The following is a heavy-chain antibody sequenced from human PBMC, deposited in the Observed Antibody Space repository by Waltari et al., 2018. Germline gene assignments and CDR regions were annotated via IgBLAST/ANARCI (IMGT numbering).Heavy chain of an antibody. CDR1: GFTSSGYC. CDR2: ITRSSRDI. D-gene: IGHD1-26*01. J-gene: IGHJ4*02. CDR3: ARDRWEQAIDY. Sequence: EVQLVESGGGLVKSGGSLRLSGASSGFTSSGYCMNWVRQAPGKGLRWVSSITRSSRDIYYADSVKGRFTISRDNAKNSLYLQMNSLRAEDTAVYYCARDRWEQAIDYWGQGTLVTVSS. V-gene: IGHV3-21*01.